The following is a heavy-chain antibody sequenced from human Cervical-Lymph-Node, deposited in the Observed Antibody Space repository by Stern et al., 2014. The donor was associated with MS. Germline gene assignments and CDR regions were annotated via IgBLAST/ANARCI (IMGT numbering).Heavy chain of an antibody. J-gene: IGHJ4*02. CDR1: FASLSGVHL. Sequence: QLHASFPGLVPPSGTLSLTCPFSFASLSGVHLWTWVRPPPGKGLAWLGEILHTGYTNYNPSLRSRVVMLVDSSKSQFSLQLTSVTAADTAVYYCARGGGTDSPTYDYGGQGTLVTVS. D-gene: IGHD3-16*01. V-gene: IGHV4-4*02. CDR3: ARGGGTDSPTYDY. CDR2: ILHTGYT.